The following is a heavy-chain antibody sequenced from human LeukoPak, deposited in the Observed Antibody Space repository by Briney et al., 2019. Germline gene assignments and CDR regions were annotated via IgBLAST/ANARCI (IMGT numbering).Heavy chain of an antibody. CDR3: ASPGGYSGYDYALNFDY. Sequence: SETLSLTCTVSGGSISSSSYYWGWIRQPPGKGLEWIGSIYYSGSTYYNPSLKSRVTIPVDTSKNQFSLKLSSVTAADTAVYYCASPGGYSGYDYALNFDYWGQGTLVTVSP. D-gene: IGHD5-12*01. CDR2: IYYSGST. J-gene: IGHJ4*02. CDR1: GGSISSSSYY. V-gene: IGHV4-39*01.